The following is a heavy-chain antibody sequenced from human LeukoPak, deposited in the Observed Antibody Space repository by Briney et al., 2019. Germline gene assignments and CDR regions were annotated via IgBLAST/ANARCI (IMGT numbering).Heavy chain of an antibody. D-gene: IGHD5-18*01. CDR3: TRGLLKVRGYNYAYYSD. Sequence: GGSLRLSCAASGFTFSSYSMNWVRQPPGKGPVWVSRIDSDGSSTSYADSVKGRFTISRDNAKNTLYLQMNSLGAEDTAVYYCTRGLLKVRGYNYAYYSDWGQGTLVTVSS. J-gene: IGHJ4*02. V-gene: IGHV3-74*01. CDR1: GFTFSSYS. CDR2: IDSDGSST.